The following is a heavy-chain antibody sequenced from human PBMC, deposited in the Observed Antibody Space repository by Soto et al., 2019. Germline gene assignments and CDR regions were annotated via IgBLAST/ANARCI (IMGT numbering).Heavy chain of an antibody. Sequence: GGSLRLSCAASGFTFSSYAMHWVRQAPGKGLEWVAVISYDGSNKYYADSVKGRFTISRDNSKNTLYLQMNSLRAEDTAVYYCARDSGGNLLDYGMDVWGQGTTVTVSS. D-gene: IGHD2-15*01. CDR1: GFTFSSYA. V-gene: IGHV3-30-3*01. CDR3: ARDSGGNLLDYGMDV. CDR2: ISYDGSNK. J-gene: IGHJ6*02.